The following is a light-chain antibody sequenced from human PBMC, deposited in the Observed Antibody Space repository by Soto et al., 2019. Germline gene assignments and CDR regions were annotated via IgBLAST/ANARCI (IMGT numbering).Light chain of an antibody. CDR1: QSVSSNC. Sequence: EIVLTQAPGTLSLSPGDRATLSCRASQSVSSNCLAWYQQKPGQAPRLLIYGASIRATGIPDRFSGSGSGTDFTLTIRRLEPEDFAMYFCHQYGSSPRTFGHGTKVEIK. V-gene: IGKV3-20*01. J-gene: IGKJ1*01. CDR3: HQYGSSPRT. CDR2: GAS.